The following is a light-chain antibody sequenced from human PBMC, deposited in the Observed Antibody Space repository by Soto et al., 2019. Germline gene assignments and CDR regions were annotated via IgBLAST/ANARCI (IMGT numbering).Light chain of an antibody. CDR3: QQYDSSPIT. V-gene: IGKV3-20*01. Sequence: EVVLTQSPVTLSFSPGERATLSWRASQSVSSSYLAWYQQKPGQAPSLLIYGASRRATGIPDRFSGSRYGTDFTLTISRLEPEDFAVYYCQQYDSSPITFGQGTRLETK. J-gene: IGKJ5*01. CDR1: QSVSSSY. CDR2: GAS.